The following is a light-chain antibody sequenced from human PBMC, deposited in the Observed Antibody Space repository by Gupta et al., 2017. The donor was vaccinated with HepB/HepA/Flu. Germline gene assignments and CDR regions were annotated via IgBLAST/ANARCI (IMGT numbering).Light chain of an antibody. J-gene: IGLJ2*01. V-gene: IGLV2-18*02. CDR1: SSDVGSYNR. Sequence: QSALTQPPSVSGSPGQSVTISCTGTSSDVGSYNRVSWYQQPPGTAPKLMIYEVSKRPSGVPDRFSGSKSGNTASLIISGRQAEDEADYYCSSYTSSNTLVFGGGTKLTVL. CDR3: SSYTSSNTLV. CDR2: EVS.